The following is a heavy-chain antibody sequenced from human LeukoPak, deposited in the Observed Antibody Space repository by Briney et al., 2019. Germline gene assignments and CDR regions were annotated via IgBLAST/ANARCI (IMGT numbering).Heavy chain of an antibody. J-gene: IGHJ4*02. D-gene: IGHD4-17*01. Sequence: KPSETLSLTCTVSGGSISSSSYYWGWIRQPPGKGLEWIGSIYYSGSTYYNPSLKSRVTISVDTSKNQFSLKLSSVTAADTAVYYCAIGNGDYIDYWGQGTLVTVSS. V-gene: IGHV4-39*01. CDR2: IYYSGST. CDR3: AIGNGDYIDY. CDR1: GGSISSSSYY.